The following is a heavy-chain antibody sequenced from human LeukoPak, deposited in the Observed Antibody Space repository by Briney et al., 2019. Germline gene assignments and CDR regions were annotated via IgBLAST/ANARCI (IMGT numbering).Heavy chain of an antibody. Sequence: SETLSLTCTVSGGSISSYYWSWIRQPPGKGLEWIGYIYYSGSTNYNPSLKGRVTISVGTSKNQFSLKLSSVTAADTAVYYCARGLLGSYAFDIWGQGTMVTVSS. J-gene: IGHJ3*02. D-gene: IGHD2-15*01. CDR2: IYYSGST. V-gene: IGHV4-59*01. CDR1: GGSISSYY. CDR3: ARGLLGSYAFDI.